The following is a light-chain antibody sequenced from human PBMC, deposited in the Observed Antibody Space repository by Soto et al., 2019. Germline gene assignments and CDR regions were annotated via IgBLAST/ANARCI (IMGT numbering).Light chain of an antibody. V-gene: IGKV1-9*01. CDR1: QGISSY. CDR3: QQRNSYPIT. CDR2: TAS. Sequence: DIQLTQSPSFLSASVGDRVTITCRASQGISSYLAWYQQKPGKAPNLLIHTASTLQSGVPSRFSGSGSGTELTLTFSSLQPEDFATYYCQQRNSYPITFGQGTRLEIK. J-gene: IGKJ5*01.